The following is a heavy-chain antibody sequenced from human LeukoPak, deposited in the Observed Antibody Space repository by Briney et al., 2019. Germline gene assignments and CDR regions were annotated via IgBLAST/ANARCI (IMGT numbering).Heavy chain of an antibody. CDR3: AKGERDLARIVGARYYFDY. Sequence: GGSLRLSCAASGFTFSDYYMSWIRQAPGKGLEWVSYISSSGSTIYYADSVKGRFTISRDNSKNTLYLQMNSLRAEDTAVYYCAKGERDLARIVGARYYFDYWGQGTLVTVSS. J-gene: IGHJ4*02. CDR1: GFTFSDYY. CDR2: ISSSGSTI. V-gene: IGHV3-11*01. D-gene: IGHD1-26*01.